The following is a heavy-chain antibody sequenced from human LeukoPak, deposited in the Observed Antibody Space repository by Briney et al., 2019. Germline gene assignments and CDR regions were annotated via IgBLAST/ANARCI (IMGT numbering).Heavy chain of an antibody. D-gene: IGHD5-18*01. V-gene: IGHV5-51*01. CDR1: GYIFTSYW. CDR3: ARHGYSYGPFDP. J-gene: IGHJ5*02. CDR2: IYPGDSDT. Sequence: PGESLKISCRGSGYIFTSYWIGWVRQMPGKGLELMGIIYPGDSDTSYSPSFQGQVTISADKSISTAYLQWSSLKASDTAMYYCARHGYSYGPFDPWGQGTLVTVSS.